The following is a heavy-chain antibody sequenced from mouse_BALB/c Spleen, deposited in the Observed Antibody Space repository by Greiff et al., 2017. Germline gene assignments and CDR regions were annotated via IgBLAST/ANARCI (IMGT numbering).Heavy chain of an antibody. CDR2: ISDGGSYT. CDR1: GFTFSDYY. Sequence: DVMLVESGGGLVKPGGSLKLSCAASGFTFSDYYMYWVRQTPEKRLEWVATISDGGSYTYYPDSVKGRFTISRDNAKNNLYLQMSSLKSEDTAMYYCARDQGGYVGDYWGQGTTLTVSS. D-gene: IGHD1-2*01. V-gene: IGHV5-4*02. J-gene: IGHJ2*01. CDR3: ARDQGGYVGDY.